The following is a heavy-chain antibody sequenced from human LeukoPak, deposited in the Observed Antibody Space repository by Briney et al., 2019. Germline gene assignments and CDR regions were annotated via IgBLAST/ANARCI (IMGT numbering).Heavy chain of an antibody. V-gene: IGHV4-31*03. CDR1: GDSISSGGYY. CDR3: ARDRAYGVKNSYAFDI. CDR2: IYYSGST. J-gene: IGHJ3*02. D-gene: IGHD4-17*01. Sequence: SETLSLTCTVSGDSISSGGYYWSWIRQHPGKGLEWIGYIYYSGSTYYNPSLKSRVTISVDTSKNQFSLKLSSVTAADTAVYYCARDRAYGVKNSYAFDIWGQGTLVTVSS.